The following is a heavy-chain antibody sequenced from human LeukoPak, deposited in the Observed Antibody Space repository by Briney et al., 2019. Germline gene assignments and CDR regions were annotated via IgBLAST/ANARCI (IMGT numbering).Heavy chain of an antibody. Sequence: ASVKVSCKASGYTFTSYGVSWVRQAPGQGLEWMGWISAYNGNTNYAQKLQGRVTMTTDTSTSTAYMELRSLRSDDTAVYYCARDRDYYGSDYGMDVWGQGTTVTVSS. CDR3: ARDRDYYGSDYGMDV. D-gene: IGHD3-10*01. CDR1: GYTFTSYG. J-gene: IGHJ6*02. CDR2: ISAYNGNT. V-gene: IGHV1-18*01.